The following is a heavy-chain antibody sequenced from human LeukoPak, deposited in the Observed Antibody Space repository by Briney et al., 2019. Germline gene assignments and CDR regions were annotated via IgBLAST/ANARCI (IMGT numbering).Heavy chain of an antibody. CDR3: ARRVGTSDCFDY. CDR2: VYHGGSS. CDR1: GYSISSGFY. Sequence: SETLSLTCTVSGYSISSGFYWGWIRQPPGKGLEWIGNVYHGGSSYYNPSLKSRVTISVDTSKNQFSLNLYSVTAADTAVYYCARRVGTSDCFDYWGLGTLVTVSS. D-gene: IGHD2-21*02. V-gene: IGHV4-38-2*02. J-gene: IGHJ4*02.